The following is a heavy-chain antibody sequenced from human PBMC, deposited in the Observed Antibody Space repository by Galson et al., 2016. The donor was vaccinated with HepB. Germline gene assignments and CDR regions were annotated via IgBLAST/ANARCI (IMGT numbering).Heavy chain of an antibody. J-gene: IGHJ6*02. Sequence: SLRLSCAASEFTFSSYVMSWVRQAPGKGLEWVATISGNGGSTYYADSVQGRFTISRDNSKSTLYLQMNSLRAEDTAVYYCAKEGTIFGAVPYGMDVWGQGTTVTVSS. CDR2: ISGNGGST. CDR1: EFTFSSYV. D-gene: IGHD3-3*01. V-gene: IGHV3-23*01. CDR3: AKEGTIFGAVPYGMDV.